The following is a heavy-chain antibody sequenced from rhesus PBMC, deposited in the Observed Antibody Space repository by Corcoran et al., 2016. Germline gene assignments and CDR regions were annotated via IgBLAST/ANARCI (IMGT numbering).Heavy chain of an antibody. V-gene: IGHV4-165*01. J-gene: IGHJ1*01. CDR2: ISGSSGST. Sequence: QVQLQESGPGLVKPSETLSLTCAVSGGSFSGYYWGWLRQPPGKGLEWIGYISGSSGSTDYNPSLKSRVTISTDTSKNQFSLKLSSVTAADTAVYYCARGIAEYFEFWGQGALVTVSS. CDR1: GGSFSGYY. CDR3: ARGIAEYFEF.